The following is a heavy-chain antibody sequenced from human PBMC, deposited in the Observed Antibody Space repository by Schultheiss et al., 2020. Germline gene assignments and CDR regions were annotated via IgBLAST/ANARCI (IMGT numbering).Heavy chain of an antibody. CDR3: ARDLGYSSSLIDY. J-gene: IGHJ4*02. CDR1: GFTFSSYA. Sequence: GESLKISCSASGFTFSSYAMHWVRQAPGKGLEYVSAISSNGGSTYYADSVKGRFTISRDNSKNTLYLQMNSLRAEDTAVYYCARDLGYSSSLIDYWGQGTLVTVSS. CDR2: ISSNGGST. V-gene: IGHV3-64*04. D-gene: IGHD6-6*01.